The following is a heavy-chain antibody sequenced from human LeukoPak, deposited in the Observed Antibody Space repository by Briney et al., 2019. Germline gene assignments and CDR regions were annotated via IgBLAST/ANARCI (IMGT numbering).Heavy chain of an antibody. CDR2: ISSSSSYI. D-gene: IGHD3-10*01. Sequence: GGSLRLSCAASGFTFSSYSMNWVRQAPGKGLEWVSSISSSSSYIYYADSVKGRFTISRDNAKNSLYLQVNSLRAEDTAVYYCARDVLLWFGEPDYWGQGTLVTVSS. CDR3: ARDVLLWFGEPDY. J-gene: IGHJ4*02. CDR1: GFTFSSYS. V-gene: IGHV3-21*01.